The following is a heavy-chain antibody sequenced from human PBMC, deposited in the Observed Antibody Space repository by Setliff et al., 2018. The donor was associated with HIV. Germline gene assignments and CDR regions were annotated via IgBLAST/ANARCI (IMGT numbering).Heavy chain of an antibody. CDR3: VRAPYYYDNSGYYYD. CDR1: GYTFTGYY. CDR2: INPNSGDT. D-gene: IGHD3-22*01. V-gene: IGHV1-2*02. Sequence: ASVKVSCKASGYTFTGYYMHWVRQAPGQGPEWMGWINPNSGDTYYAQKFQGSVTMTRDTSINTVYMELTRLRSDDTAVYYCVRAPYYYDNSGYYYDWGQLTLVTVS. J-gene: IGHJ4*02.